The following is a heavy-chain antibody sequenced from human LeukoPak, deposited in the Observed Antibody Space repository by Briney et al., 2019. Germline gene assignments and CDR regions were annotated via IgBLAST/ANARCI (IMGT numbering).Heavy chain of an antibody. CDR2: MNPNSGNT. CDR3: ARGSQQLALWGD. CDR1: GYTFTSYD. J-gene: IGHJ4*02. V-gene: IGHV1-8*01. Sequence: ASVKVSCKASGYTFTSYDINWVRQATGQGLEWMGWMNPNSGNTGYAQKFQGRVTMTRNTSISTAYMELSSLRSEDTAVYYCARGSQQLALWGDWGQGTLVTVSP. D-gene: IGHD6-13*01.